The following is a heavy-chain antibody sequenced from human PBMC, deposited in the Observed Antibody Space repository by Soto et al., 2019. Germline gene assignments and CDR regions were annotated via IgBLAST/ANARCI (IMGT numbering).Heavy chain of an antibody. CDR1: GGSFSGYY. V-gene: IGHV4-34*01. D-gene: IGHD6-19*01. CDR2: INHSGST. J-gene: IGHJ5*02. CDR3: ARGGHSSGWYRKLRFDP. Sequence: QVQLQQWGAGLLKPSETLSLTCAVYGGSFSGYYWSWIRQPPGKGLEWIGEINHSGSTNYNPSLKSRVTISVDTSKNQFSLKLSSVTAADTAVYYCARGGHSSGWYRKLRFDPWGQGTLVTVSS.